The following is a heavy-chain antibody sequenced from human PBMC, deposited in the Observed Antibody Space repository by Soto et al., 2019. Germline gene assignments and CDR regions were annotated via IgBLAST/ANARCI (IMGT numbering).Heavy chain of an antibody. CDR1: GGTFSSYA. J-gene: IGHJ4*02. CDR2: IIPIFGTP. Sequence: QVQLVQSGAEVKKPGSSVKVSCKASGGTFSSYAISWVRQAPGQGLEWMGTIIPIFGTPNYAQKFQGRVTITADESTSTAYMELSSLRSEDTAVYYCARAYDSSFGGRRYYFDYWGQGTLVTVSS. D-gene: IGHD3-22*01. V-gene: IGHV1-69*18. CDR3: ARAYDSSFGGRRYYFDY.